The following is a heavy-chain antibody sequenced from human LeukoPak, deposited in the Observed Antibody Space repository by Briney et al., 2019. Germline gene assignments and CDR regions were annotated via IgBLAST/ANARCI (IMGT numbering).Heavy chain of an antibody. J-gene: IGHJ3*02. CDR1: GGSISSYY. CDR2: IYPSGST. D-gene: IGHD3-10*01. Sequence: PSETLSLTCTVSGGSISSYYWSWIRQPAGKGLEWIGRIYPSGSTNYNSSLKSRLTISVATSKNQFSLKLSSVTAADTAVYYCARGVWFGSAFDIWGQGTMVTVSS. CDR3: ARGVWFGSAFDI. V-gene: IGHV4-4*07.